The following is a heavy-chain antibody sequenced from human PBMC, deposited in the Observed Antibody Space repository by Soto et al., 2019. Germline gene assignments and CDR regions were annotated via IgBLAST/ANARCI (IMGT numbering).Heavy chain of an antibody. CDR3: AAPPRY. V-gene: IGHV4-59*01. D-gene: IGHD6-6*01. J-gene: IGHJ4*02. CDR1: GGSISSYY. Sequence: QVQLQESGPGLVKPSETLSLTCTVSGGSISSYYWNWIRQPPGKGLEWIGYIYNSGNTNYNPSLSSRATISVDTSKNQFSLKLTSVTAADTAVYYCAAPPRYWGQGTLVTVSS. CDR2: IYNSGNT.